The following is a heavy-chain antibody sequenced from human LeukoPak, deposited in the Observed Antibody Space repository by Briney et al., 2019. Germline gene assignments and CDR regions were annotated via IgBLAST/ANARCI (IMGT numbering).Heavy chain of an antibody. CDR2: IYTSGST. CDR3: ATSGWYQVVVY. J-gene: IGHJ4*02. Sequence: NPSETLSLTCTVSGGSISVYYWSWIRQPAEKGLEWIGRIYTSGSTNYNPSLKSRVTISVDTSKNQFSLKLSSVTAADTAVYYCATSGWYQVVVYWGQGTLVTVSS. V-gene: IGHV4-4*07. CDR1: GGSISVYY. D-gene: IGHD6-19*01.